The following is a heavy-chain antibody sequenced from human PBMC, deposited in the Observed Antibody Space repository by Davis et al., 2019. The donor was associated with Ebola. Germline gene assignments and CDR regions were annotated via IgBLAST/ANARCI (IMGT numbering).Heavy chain of an antibody. CDR2: IIPILGIA. J-gene: IGHJ5*02. Sequence: SVKVSCKASGGTFSSYAISWVRQAPGQGLEWMGRIIPILGIANYAQKFQGRVTITADKSTSTAYMELSSLRSEDTAVYYCARDRRSSSPKRYNWFDPWGQGTLVTVSS. V-gene: IGHV1-69*04. CDR1: GGTFSSYA. CDR3: ARDRRSSSPKRYNWFDP. D-gene: IGHD3-10*01.